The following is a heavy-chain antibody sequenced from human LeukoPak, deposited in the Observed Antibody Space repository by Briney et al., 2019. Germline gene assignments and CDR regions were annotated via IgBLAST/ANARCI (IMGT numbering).Heavy chain of an antibody. CDR1: GGSISSYY. Sequence: PSETLSLTCTVPGGSISSYYWSWIRQPPGKGLEWIGYIYYSGSTNYNPSLKSRVTISVDTSKNQFSLKLSSVTAADTAVYYCARTPNVYYYYMDVWGKGTTVTVSS. CDR3: ARTPNVYYYYMDV. J-gene: IGHJ6*03. V-gene: IGHV4-59*01. D-gene: IGHD2-15*01. CDR2: IYYSGST.